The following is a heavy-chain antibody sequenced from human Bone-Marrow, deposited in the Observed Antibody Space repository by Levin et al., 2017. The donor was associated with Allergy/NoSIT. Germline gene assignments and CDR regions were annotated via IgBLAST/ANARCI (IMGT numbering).Heavy chain of an antibody. CDR3: AKRDGYNFDY. V-gene: IGHV3-30*18. J-gene: IGHJ4*02. CDR1: GFTFSSYG. Sequence: PGGSLRLSCAASGFTFSSYGMHWVRQVPGKGLEWVAVISHDGNDKYYGDSVKGRFTISRDNSKNTLYLQMNNLRAEATAAYYCAKRDGYNFDYWGQGTLVTVSS. CDR2: ISHDGNDK. D-gene: IGHD5-24*01.